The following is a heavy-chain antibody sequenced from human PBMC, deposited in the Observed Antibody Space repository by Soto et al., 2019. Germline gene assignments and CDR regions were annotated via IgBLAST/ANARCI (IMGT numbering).Heavy chain of an antibody. CDR2: ISAYNGDT. D-gene: IGHD3-9*01. CDR1: GYTFDSYD. V-gene: IGHV1-18*01. Sequence: QVQLVQSGVEVKKPGASVKVSCKVSGYTFDSYDINWVRQAPGQGLEWMGWISAYNGDTNYAQKFQGRVTMTTDTSTGTAYMELRSLRSDDTAVYYCVRSNYDILAGHPDYFDYWGQGTLVTVSS. J-gene: IGHJ4*02. CDR3: VRSNYDILAGHPDYFDY.